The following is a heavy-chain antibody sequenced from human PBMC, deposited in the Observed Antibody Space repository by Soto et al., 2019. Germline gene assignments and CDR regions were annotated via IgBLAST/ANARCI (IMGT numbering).Heavy chain of an antibody. V-gene: IGHV1-18*01. Sequence: GASVKVSCKASGYTFTSYGISWVRQAPGQGLERMGWISAYNGNTNYAQKLQGRVTMTTDTSTSTAYMELRSLRSDDTAVYYCARDCMGRSSTSCYSGAFDIWGQGTMVTVSS. CDR3: ARDCMGRSSTSCYSGAFDI. J-gene: IGHJ3*02. CDR1: GYTFTSYG. D-gene: IGHD2-2*01. CDR2: ISAYNGNT.